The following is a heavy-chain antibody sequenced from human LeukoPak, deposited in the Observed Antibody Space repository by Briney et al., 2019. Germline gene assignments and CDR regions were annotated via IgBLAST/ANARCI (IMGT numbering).Heavy chain of an antibody. CDR1: GYTLTELS. V-gene: IGHV1-24*01. CDR2: FDPEDGET. Sequence: ASVKVSCTVSGYTLTELSMHWVRQAPGQGNEWMGGFDPEDGETIYAQKFQGRVTMTEDTSTDTAYMELSSLRSEDTAVYYCATAIPSGWYWYFQHWGQGTLVTVSS. J-gene: IGHJ1*01. CDR3: ATAIPSGWYWYFQH. D-gene: IGHD6-19*01.